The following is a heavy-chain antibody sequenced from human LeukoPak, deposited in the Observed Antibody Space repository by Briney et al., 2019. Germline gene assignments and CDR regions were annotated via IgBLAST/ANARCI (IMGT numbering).Heavy chain of an antibody. CDR2: IYSGGST. CDR3: ARAEKATIFDY. D-gene: IGHD5-24*01. CDR1: GISVSSIY. J-gene: IGHJ4*02. V-gene: IGHV3-53*01. Sequence: GGSLRLSCAASGISVSSIYMSWVRQAPGKGLEWVSVIYSGGSTYYADSVKGRFTISRDNSKNTLYLQMNSLRAEDTAVYYCARAEKATIFDYWGQGTLVTVSS.